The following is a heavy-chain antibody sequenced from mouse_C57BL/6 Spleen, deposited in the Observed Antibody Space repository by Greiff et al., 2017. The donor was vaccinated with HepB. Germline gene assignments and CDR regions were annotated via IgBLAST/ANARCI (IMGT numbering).Heavy chain of an antibody. Sequence: VQLKQSGPGLVKPSQSLSLTCSVTGYSITSGYYWNWIRQFPGNKLEWMGYISYDGSNNYNPSLKNRISITRDTSKNQFFLKLNSVTTEDTATYYCARDDEGFAYWGQGTLVTVSA. CDR3: ARDDEGFAY. V-gene: IGHV3-6*01. CDR2: ISYDGSN. J-gene: IGHJ3*01. CDR1: GYSITSGYY. D-gene: IGHD2-3*01.